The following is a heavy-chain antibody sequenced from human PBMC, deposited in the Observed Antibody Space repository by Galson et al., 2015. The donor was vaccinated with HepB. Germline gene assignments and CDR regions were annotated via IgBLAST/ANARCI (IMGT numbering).Heavy chain of an antibody. Sequence: CAISGDSVSSNSAAWNWIRQSPSRGLEWLGRTYYRSKWYNDYAVSVKSRITINPDTSKNQFSLQLNSVTPEDTAVYYCASSLRGYSGYEGAFDIWGQGTMVTVSS. J-gene: IGHJ3*02. V-gene: IGHV6-1*01. CDR1: GDSVSSNSAA. D-gene: IGHD5-12*01. CDR2: TYYRSKWYN. CDR3: ASSLRGYSGYEGAFDI.